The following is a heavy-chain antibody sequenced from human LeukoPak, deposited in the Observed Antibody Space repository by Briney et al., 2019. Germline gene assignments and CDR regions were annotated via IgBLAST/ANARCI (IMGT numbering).Heavy chain of an antibody. J-gene: IGHJ4*02. Sequence: ASVKVSCKASGYIFTSYGISWVRQAPGQGLEWMGWISAYNGNTNYAQKLQGRVTMTTDTSTSTAYMGLRSLRSDDTAVYYCARAHGYDSTGYSEAYFDSWGQGTLVTVSS. CDR3: ARAHGYDSTGYSEAYFDS. CDR2: ISAYNGNT. CDR1: GYIFTSYG. D-gene: IGHD3-22*01. V-gene: IGHV1-18*01.